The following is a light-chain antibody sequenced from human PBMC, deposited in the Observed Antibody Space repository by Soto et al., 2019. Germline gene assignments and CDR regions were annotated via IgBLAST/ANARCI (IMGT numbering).Light chain of an antibody. CDR3: AAWDDSLSGYV. J-gene: IGLJ1*01. V-gene: IGLV1-47*02. CDR1: SSNIGSNY. CDR2: SNN. Sequence: QSVLTQPPSASGTPGQRVTISCSGSSSNIGSNYVYWYQQRPGTPPKLLIYSNNQRPSGVPDRSSGSKSGSSASLAISGHRSDDEADYYCAAWDDSLSGYVFGTGTKLTVL.